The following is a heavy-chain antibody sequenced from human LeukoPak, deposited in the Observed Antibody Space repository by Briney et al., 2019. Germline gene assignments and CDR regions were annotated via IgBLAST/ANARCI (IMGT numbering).Heavy chain of an antibody. J-gene: IGHJ4*02. CDR2: MYYSGST. D-gene: IGHD3-3*01. V-gene: IGHV4-59*01. Sequence: PSETLSLTCTVSGDSFSGYFWNWIRQVPGKGLEWIGYMYYSGSTKYNPSLKSRVTISVDTSKNQFSLKLTSVTAADTAVYYCARGGTTIFGVTIEGFDYWGPGTLVTVSS. CDR3: ARGGTTIFGVTIEGFDY. CDR1: GDSFSGYF.